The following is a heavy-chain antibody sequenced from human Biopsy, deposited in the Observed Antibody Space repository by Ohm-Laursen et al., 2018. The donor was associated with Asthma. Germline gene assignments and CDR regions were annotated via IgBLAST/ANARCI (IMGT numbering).Heavy chain of an antibody. CDR3: VKDKVGAANSYQFGMDV. CDR1: VFPFSSYA. CDR2: ISGNGDNT. D-gene: IGHD1-26*01. V-gene: IGHV3-23*01. J-gene: IGHJ6*02. Sequence: SLRLSCAAFVFPFSSYAMNWLRQAPGKGLEWVSSISGNGDNTHYSDSVQGGLIIPRDNSKNTLYLQMNSLRVEDTAIYFCVKDKVGAANSYQFGMDVWGQGTTVPVSS.